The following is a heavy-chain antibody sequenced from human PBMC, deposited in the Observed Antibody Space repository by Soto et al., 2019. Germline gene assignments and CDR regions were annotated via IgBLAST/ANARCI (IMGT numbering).Heavy chain of an antibody. V-gene: IGHV3-30*18. CDR1: GFTFSSYG. CDR3: ANPRASLRCPPFDP. Sequence: GGSLRLSCAASGFTFSSYGMHWVRQAPGKGPEWVAVISSDGTKRDYVDSVTGRFTISRDNSRNTLYLHMNTLRLEDSGVYYCANPRASLRCPPFDPGGQGTLVT. CDR2: ISSDGTKR. D-gene: IGHD3-16*01. J-gene: IGHJ5*02.